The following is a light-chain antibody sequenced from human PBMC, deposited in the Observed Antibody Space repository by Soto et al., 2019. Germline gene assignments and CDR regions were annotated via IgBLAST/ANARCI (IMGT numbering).Light chain of an antibody. CDR2: GVS. Sequence: QSVLTQPASVSGSPGQSITISCNGSSNDIGAFNYVSWYRQPPGEAPKVLIRGVSYRPSGVSIRFSGSKSGNTASLSISGLQAEDEAHYYCSSYTTSNTWVFGGGTKLTVL. J-gene: IGLJ3*02. V-gene: IGLV2-14*01. CDR3: SSYTTSNTWV. CDR1: SNDIGAFNY.